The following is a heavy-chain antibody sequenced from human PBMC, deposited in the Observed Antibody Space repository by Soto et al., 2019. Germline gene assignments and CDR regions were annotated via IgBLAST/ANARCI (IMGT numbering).Heavy chain of an antibody. Sequence: VASVKVSCKASGGTFSSYAISWVRQAPGQGLEWMGGIIPIFGTANYAQKFQGRVTITADESTSTAYMELSSLRSEDTAVYYCAISLNYGGNVLWFDPWGQGTLVTVSS. J-gene: IGHJ5*02. CDR2: IIPIFGTA. V-gene: IGHV1-69*13. CDR1: GGTFSSYA. D-gene: IGHD4-17*01. CDR3: AISLNYGGNVLWFDP.